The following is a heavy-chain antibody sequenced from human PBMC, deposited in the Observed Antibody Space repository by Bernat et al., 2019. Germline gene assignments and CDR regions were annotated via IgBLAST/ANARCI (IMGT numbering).Heavy chain of an antibody. CDR1: GGSISSSSYY. D-gene: IGHD3-10*01. CDR2: IYYSGST. Sequence: QLQLQESGPELVKPSETLSLTCTVSGGSISSSSYYWGWIRQPPGKGLEWIGSIYYSGSTYYNPSLKSRVTISVDTSKNQFSLKLSSVTAADMAVYYCARHSGSGRHYYYYGMDVWGQGTTVTVSS. J-gene: IGHJ6*02. V-gene: IGHV4-39*01. CDR3: ARHSGSGRHYYYYGMDV.